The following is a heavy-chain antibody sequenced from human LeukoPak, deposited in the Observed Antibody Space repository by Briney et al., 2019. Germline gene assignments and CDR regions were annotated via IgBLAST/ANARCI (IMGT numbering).Heavy chain of an antibody. D-gene: IGHD2-21*02. CDR3: ARGPPIVVVTAQLDY. V-gene: IGHV4-38-2*01. Sequence: SETLSLTCAVSGYSISGGYYWGWIRQPPGKGLEWIGSFYHSGSTYYNPPLKSRVTISVDTSKNQFSLKLSSVTAADTAVYYCARGPPIVVVTAQLDYWGQGTLVTVSS. CDR2: FYHSGST. J-gene: IGHJ4*02. CDR1: GYSISGGYY.